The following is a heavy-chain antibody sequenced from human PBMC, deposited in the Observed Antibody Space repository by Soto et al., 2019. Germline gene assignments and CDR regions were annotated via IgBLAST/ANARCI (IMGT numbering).Heavy chain of an antibody. J-gene: IGHJ4*02. CDR3: ARDYYDFWSGYYTYYFDY. Sequence: SETLSLTCAVYGGSFSGYYWSWIRQPPGKGLEWIGEINHSGSTNYNPSLKSRVTISVDTSKNQFSLKLSSVTAADTAVYYCARDYYDFWSGYYTYYFDYWGQGTLVTAPQ. CDR1: GGSFSGYY. CDR2: INHSGST. D-gene: IGHD3-3*01. V-gene: IGHV4-34*01.